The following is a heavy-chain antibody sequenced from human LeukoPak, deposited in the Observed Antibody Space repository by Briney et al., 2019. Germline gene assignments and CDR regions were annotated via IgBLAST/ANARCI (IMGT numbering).Heavy chain of an antibody. CDR3: ASSDILTGYYTGY. D-gene: IGHD3-9*01. J-gene: IGHJ4*02. Sequence: SETLSLTCTVSGDSISSYYWSWIRQPPGKGLEWIGYIYYSGSAIYNPSLKSRVTISVDTSKNQFSLNLTSVTAADTAVYYCASSDILTGYYTGYWGQGTLVTVSS. V-gene: IGHV4-59*01. CDR1: GDSISSYY. CDR2: IYYSGSA.